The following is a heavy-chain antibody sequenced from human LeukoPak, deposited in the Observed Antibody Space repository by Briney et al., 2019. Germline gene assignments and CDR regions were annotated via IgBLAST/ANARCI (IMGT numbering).Heavy chain of an antibody. CDR1: GGSISSSSYY. CDR3: ARDRGGTTEDY. V-gene: IGHV4-39*07. Sequence: SETLSLTCTVSGGSISSSSYYWGWIRQPPGKGLEWIGSIYYSGSTYYNPSLRSRVTISVDTSENQFSLKLSSVTAADTAVYYCARDRGGTTEDYWGQGTLVTVSS. D-gene: IGHD1-7*01. J-gene: IGHJ4*02. CDR2: IYYSGST.